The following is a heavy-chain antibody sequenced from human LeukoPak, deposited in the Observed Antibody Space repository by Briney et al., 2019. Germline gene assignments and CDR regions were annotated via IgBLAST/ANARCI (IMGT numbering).Heavy chain of an antibody. D-gene: IGHD3-22*01. J-gene: IGHJ4*02. CDR1: GYTFTSYW. Sequence: PGESLKISCKGSGYTFTSYWIGWVRQMPGKGLEWMGIIYPGDSDTRYSPSFQGQVTISADKSISTAYLQWSSLKASDTAMYYCARHEVLGVIDSSGYLIRYWGQGTLVTVSS. CDR2: IYPGDSDT. V-gene: IGHV5-51*01. CDR3: ARHEVLGVIDSSGYLIRY.